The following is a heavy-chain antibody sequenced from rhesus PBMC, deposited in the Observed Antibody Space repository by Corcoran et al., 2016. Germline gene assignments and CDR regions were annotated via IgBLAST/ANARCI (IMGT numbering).Heavy chain of an antibody. Sequence: QVQLQESGPGLVKPSETLSLTCAVSGGSISDDYYWSWIRQPPGKGLEWIGYIYGIGGGTNYNPSLRNRVTISIDTSKNQFSLKLSSVTAADTAVYYCARGEYSNYFDYWGQGVLVTVSS. D-gene: IGHD4-23*01. CDR2: IYGIGGGT. CDR1: GGSISDDYY. CDR3: ARGEYSNYFDY. J-gene: IGHJ4*01. V-gene: IGHV4-106*01.